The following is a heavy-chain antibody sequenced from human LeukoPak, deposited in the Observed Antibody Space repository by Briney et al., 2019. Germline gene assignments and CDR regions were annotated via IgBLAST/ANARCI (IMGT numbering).Heavy chain of an antibody. CDR3: ARDGVGRFLEWYTVYYMDV. CDR2: ISSSTSTI. D-gene: IGHD3-3*01. V-gene: IGHV3-48*01. CDR1: GFTFINYG. J-gene: IGHJ6*03. Sequence: PGGSLRLSCAASGFTFINYGMNWVRQAPGKGLEWVSYISSSTSTIYYADSVKGRFTISRDNGKNSLYLQMNSLRAEDTALYYCARDGVGRFLEWYTVYYMDVWGKGTTVTVSS.